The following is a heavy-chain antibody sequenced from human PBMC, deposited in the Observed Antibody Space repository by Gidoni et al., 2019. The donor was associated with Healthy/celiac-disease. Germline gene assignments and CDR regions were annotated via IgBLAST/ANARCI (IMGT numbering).Heavy chain of an antibody. D-gene: IGHD2-15*01. Sequence: EVQLVESGGGVVQPGGSLSLCCEAYGFTLSSDAMSWVRQAPGKGLEWVSAISGSGGSTYYADSVKGRFTISRDNSKNTLYLQMNSLRAEDTAVYYCAKGRPDLLYHYGMDVWGQGTTVTVSS. CDR1: GFTLSSDA. V-gene: IGHV3-23*04. CDR3: AKGRPDLLYHYGMDV. CDR2: ISGSGGST. J-gene: IGHJ6*02.